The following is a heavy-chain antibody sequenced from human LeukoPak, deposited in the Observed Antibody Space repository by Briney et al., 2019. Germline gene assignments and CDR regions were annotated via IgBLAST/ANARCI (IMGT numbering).Heavy chain of an antibody. CDR1: GFTFSSYG. J-gene: IGHJ4*02. V-gene: IGHV3-30*02. D-gene: IGHD5/OR15-5a*01. CDR3: AKDVSGSIDS. CDR2: IWYDGSNK. Sequence: GGSLRLSCAASGFTFSSYGMHWVRQAPGKGLEWVAVIWYDGSNKYYADSVKGRFTISRDNSKNTLYLQMNSLRTEDTAFYYCAKDVSGSIDSWGQGTLVTVSS.